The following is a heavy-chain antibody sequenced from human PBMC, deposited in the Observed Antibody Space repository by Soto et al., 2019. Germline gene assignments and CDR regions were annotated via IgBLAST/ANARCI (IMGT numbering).Heavy chain of an antibody. CDR1: GGSISSSSYY. D-gene: IGHD6-13*01. Sequence: PSETLSLTCTVSGGSISSSSYYWGWIRQPPGKGLEWIGSIYYSGSTYYNPSLKSRVTISVDTSKNQFSLKLSSVTAADTAVYYCARQRVAAAVYYFDYWGQGTLVTVSS. CDR2: IYYSGST. CDR3: ARQRVAAAVYYFDY. V-gene: IGHV4-39*01. J-gene: IGHJ4*02.